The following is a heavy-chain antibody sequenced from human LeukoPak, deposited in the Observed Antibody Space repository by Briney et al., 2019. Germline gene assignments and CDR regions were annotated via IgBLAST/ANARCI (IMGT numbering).Heavy chain of an antibody. CDR1: GFTFSNHA. Sequence: TGGSLRLSCAASGFTFSNHAMSWVRQAPGRGLEWVSAISGSSGLTYYADSVKGRFTISRDNSKNTLFLQMNSLRAVDTAVYYCARRGESTTYGDYRFDYWGQGTLVTVSS. CDR2: ISGSSGLT. V-gene: IGHV3-23*01. J-gene: IGHJ4*02. D-gene: IGHD4-17*01. CDR3: ARRGESTTYGDYRFDY.